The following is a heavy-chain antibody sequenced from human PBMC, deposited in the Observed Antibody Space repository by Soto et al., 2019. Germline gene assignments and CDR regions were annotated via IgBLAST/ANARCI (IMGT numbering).Heavy chain of an antibody. D-gene: IGHD4-17*01. CDR1: GGSISSSSYY. Sequence: ASETLSLTCTVSGGSISSSSYYWGWIRQPPGKGLEWIGSIYYSGSTYYNPSLKSRVTISVDTSKNQFSLKLSSVTAADTAVYYCASPGLGGDYTCYYYGMDGWGQGTTVTVSS. V-gene: IGHV4-39*01. CDR2: IYYSGST. J-gene: IGHJ6*02. CDR3: ASPGLGGDYTCYYYGMDG.